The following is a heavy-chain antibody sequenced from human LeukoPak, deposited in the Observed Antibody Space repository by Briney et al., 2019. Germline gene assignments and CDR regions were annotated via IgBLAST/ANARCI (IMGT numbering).Heavy chain of an antibody. Sequence: SGPTLANPTQTLTLTFTFSGFSLSTSGMRVSWIRQPPGKALEWLASIDWDDDKFYSTSLKTRLTISKDTSKNQVVLTMTKMDPVDTATYYCARTRAYYDFRAWAFDIWAKGQWSPSLQ. J-gene: IGHJ3*02. CDR1: GFSLSTSGMR. V-gene: IGHV2-70*04. CDR3: ARTRAYYDFRAWAFDI. CDR2: IDWDDDK. D-gene: IGHD3-3*01.